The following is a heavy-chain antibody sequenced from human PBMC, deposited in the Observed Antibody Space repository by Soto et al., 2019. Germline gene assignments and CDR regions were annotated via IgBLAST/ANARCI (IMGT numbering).Heavy chain of an antibody. CDR2: IYCSGKT. V-gene: IGHV4-39*01. CDR1: GASIARTTYF. J-gene: IGHJ4*02. Sequence: SETLSLTCSLSGASIARTTYFWAWIRQPPGKGLEWVGSIYCSGKTHYNPSLKSRTTISVDRSRNRFSLQVSSVTAADTAVYYCAKNLPRTGRFDYWGQGTVVTVSS. CDR3: AKNLPRTGRFDY.